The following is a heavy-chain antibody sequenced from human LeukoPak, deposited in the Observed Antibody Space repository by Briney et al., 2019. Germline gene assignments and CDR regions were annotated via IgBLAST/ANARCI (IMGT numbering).Heavy chain of an antibody. Sequence: GESLKISCQVSGTDFSTYWDDWVRPMPGKGLEWLGVIYPGDSDTRYSPSFEGQVTISVDKSISTAYLQWSSLKATDSAVYYCARPHSTSRYVCDYWGQGTLVTVSS. V-gene: IGHV5-51*01. J-gene: IGHJ4*02. D-gene: IGHD2-2*01. CDR1: GTDFSTYW. CDR3: ARPHSTSRYVCDY. CDR2: IYPGDSDT.